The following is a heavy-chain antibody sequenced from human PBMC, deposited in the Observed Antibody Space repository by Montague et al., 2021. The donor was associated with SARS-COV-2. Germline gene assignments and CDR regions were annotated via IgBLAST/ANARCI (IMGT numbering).Heavy chain of an antibody. Sequence: ETLSLTCTVSGGSISSTSYYWGWIRQPPGKGLEWIGSISYSGSTYYKSSLKSRVTISVDTSNNQFSLKLSSVTAADTAVYYCARGPKMYGELADYWGQGTLVTVSS. D-gene: IGHD4-17*01. J-gene: IGHJ4*02. V-gene: IGHV4-39*01. CDR2: ISYSGST. CDR1: GGSISSTSYY. CDR3: ARGPKMYGELADY.